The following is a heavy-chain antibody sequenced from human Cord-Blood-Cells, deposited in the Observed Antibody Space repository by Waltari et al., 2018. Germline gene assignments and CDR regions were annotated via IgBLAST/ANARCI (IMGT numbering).Heavy chain of an antibody. Sequence: QSQLVQSVADVMKPAAPVKLSFKPSCSTFTRYAITCVRQAPVQGLEWTGWISAYNGNTNYAQKLQGRVTMTTDTSTSTAYMELRSLRSDDTAVYYCARALSIVVVPAAIHDYWGQGTLVTVSS. J-gene: IGHJ4*02. V-gene: IGHV1-18*01. CDR1: CSTFTRYA. D-gene: IGHD2-2*01. CDR2: ISAYNGNT. CDR3: ARALSIVVVPAAIHDY.